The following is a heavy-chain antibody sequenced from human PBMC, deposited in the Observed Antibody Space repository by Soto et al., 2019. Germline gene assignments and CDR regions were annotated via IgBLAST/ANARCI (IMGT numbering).Heavy chain of an antibody. V-gene: IGHV3-23*01. J-gene: IGHJ6*02. D-gene: IGHD4-4*01. CDR2: ISGSGGST. Sequence: GGSLSLSCAASGFTFSSYAMSWVRQAPGKGLEWVSAISGSGGSTYYADSVKGRFTIARANSKNTLYLQMNSLRAEDTAVYYCAKGGGGAPTVTIYYYYGMDVWGQGTTVTVSS. CDR1: GFTFSSYA. CDR3: AKGGGGAPTVTIYYYYGMDV.